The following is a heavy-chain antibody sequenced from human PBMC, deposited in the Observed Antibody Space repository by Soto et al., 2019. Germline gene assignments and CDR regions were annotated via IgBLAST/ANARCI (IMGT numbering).Heavy chain of an antibody. Sequence: AGGSLRLSCAASGFTFSSYSMNWVRQAPGKGLEWVSSISSSSGYIYYADSVKGRFTISRDNAKNSLYLQMNSLRAEDTAVYYCAKGVGTYYYYGMDVWGQGTTVTVSS. CDR2: ISSSSGYI. J-gene: IGHJ6*02. D-gene: IGHD2-15*01. V-gene: IGHV3-21*01. CDR1: GFTFSSYS. CDR3: AKGVGTYYYYGMDV.